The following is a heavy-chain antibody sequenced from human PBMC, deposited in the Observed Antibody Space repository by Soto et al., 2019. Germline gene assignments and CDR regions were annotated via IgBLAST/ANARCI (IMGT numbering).Heavy chain of an antibody. CDR3: ARYRSPLDY. Sequence: GGSLRLSXAASGFTFSSYEMNWVRQAPGKGLEWVSYISSSGSTIKYADSVKGRFTISRDNAKNSLYLQMNSLRAEDTAVYYCARYRSPLDYWGQGTLVTVSS. V-gene: IGHV3-48*03. CDR2: ISSSGSTI. CDR1: GFTFSSYE. J-gene: IGHJ4*02. D-gene: IGHD2-15*01.